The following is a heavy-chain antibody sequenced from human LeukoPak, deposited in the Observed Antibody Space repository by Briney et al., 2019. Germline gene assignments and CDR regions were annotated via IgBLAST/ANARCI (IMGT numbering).Heavy chain of an antibody. CDR2: IYPGDSDT. Sequence: GESLKISXKGSGYSFTSYWIGWVRQKPGKGLEWMGIIYPGDSDTRYSPSFQGQVTISADKSISTAYLQWSSLKASDTAMYYCARYYYDSSAKSWYFDYWGQGTLVTVSS. J-gene: IGHJ4*02. CDR1: GYSFTSYW. D-gene: IGHD3-22*01. CDR3: ARYYYDSSAKSWYFDY. V-gene: IGHV5-51*01.